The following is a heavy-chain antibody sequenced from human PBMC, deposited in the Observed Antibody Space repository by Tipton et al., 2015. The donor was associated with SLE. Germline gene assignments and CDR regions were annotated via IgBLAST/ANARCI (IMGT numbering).Heavy chain of an antibody. D-gene: IGHD1-26*01. CDR3: ARGGGSYYFDY. CDR2: IYDSGST. V-gene: IGHV4-59*01. J-gene: IGHJ4*02. CDR1: GGSISSYV. Sequence: TLSLTCTVPGGSISSYVWTWIRQPPGKGLEWIGYIYDSGSTNYNPSLKSRVTISVDTSKNQFSLNLSAVTAADTAVYYCARGGGSYYFDYWGQGTLVTVSS.